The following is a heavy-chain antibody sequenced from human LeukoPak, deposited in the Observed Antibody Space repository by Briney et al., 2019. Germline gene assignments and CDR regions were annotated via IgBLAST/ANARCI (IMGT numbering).Heavy chain of an antibody. Sequence: ASVKVSCKASGYTFTGYYMHWVRQAPGQGLEWMGWINPNSGGTNYAQKFQGRVTMTRDTSISAAYMELSRLRSDDTAVYYCARLTTSSGWYIDYWGQGTLVTVSS. CDR1: GYTFTGYY. D-gene: IGHD6-19*01. V-gene: IGHV1-2*02. CDR3: ARLTTSSGWYIDY. J-gene: IGHJ4*02. CDR2: INPNSGGT.